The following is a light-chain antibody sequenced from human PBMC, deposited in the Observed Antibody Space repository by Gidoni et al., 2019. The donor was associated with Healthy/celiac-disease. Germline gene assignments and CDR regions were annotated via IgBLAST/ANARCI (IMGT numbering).Light chain of an antibody. Sequence: HSALTQPASVSVSPGQAITISCTGTSSDVGGYNDVSWSQQHPGKAPKLMIYDVSNRPSGVSNRFSGSKSGNTASLTISGLQAEDEADYYCSSYTSSSTYVFGTGTKVTVL. CDR3: SSYTSSSTYV. V-gene: IGLV2-14*01. J-gene: IGLJ1*01. CDR2: DVS. CDR1: SSDVGGYND.